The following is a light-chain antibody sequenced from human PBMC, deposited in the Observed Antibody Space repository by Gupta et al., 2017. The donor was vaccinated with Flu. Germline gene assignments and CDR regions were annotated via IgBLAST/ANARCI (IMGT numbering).Light chain of an antibody. J-gene: IGLJ2*01. CDR2: GSH. CDR1: SSNVGAGYA. V-gene: IGLV1-40*01. Sequence: QSVLTQPPSVSGAPRQRVTISCTGSSSNVGAGYAVHWYQQLPGTAPKLLIYGSHNRPSGVPDRFSGSKSGTSASLAITGLQAEDEADYYCQSYDSSLRVVFGGGTKLTVL. CDR3: QSYDSSLRVV.